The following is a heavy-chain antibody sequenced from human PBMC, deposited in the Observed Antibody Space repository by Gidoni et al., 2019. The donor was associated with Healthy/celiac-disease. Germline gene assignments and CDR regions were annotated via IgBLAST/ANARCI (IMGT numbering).Heavy chain of an antibody. Sequence: EVQLVESGGGLVKPGGSLRLSCAASGFTSSSYSMNWVRQAPGKGLEWVSSISSSSSYIYYADSVKGRFTISRDNAKNSLYLQMNSLRAEDTAVYYCARDDYRRGQYYFDYWGQGTLVTVSS. CDR2: ISSSSSYI. CDR3: ARDDYRRGQYYFDY. CDR1: GFTSSSYS. V-gene: IGHV3-21*01. D-gene: IGHD4-17*01. J-gene: IGHJ4*02.